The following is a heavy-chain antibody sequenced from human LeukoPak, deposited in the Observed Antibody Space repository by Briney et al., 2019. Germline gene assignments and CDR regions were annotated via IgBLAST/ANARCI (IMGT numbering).Heavy chain of an antibody. CDR1: GGSVSSGSYY. CDR2: IYYSGST. D-gene: IGHD6-13*01. J-gene: IGHJ5*02. Sequence: NASETLSLTCTVSGGSVSSGSYYWSWIRQPPGKGLEWIGYIYYSGSTNYNPSLKSRVTISVDTSKNQFSLKLSSVTAADTAVYYCARVCIAAAGTRWFDPWGQGTLVTVSS. CDR3: ARVCIAAAGTRWFDP. V-gene: IGHV4-61*01.